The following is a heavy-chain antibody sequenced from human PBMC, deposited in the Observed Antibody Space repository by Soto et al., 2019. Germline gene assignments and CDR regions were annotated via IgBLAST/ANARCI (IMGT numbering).Heavy chain of an antibody. D-gene: IGHD6-19*01. Sequence: QVQLVQSGAEVKKPGASVKVSCRASGYTFTSYVISWVRQAPAQGLEWMGWISAYNGNTNFAQKLQGRVTMTTDKPTSTAYRELRSLRSDDTAVYYCARVVATVAGPYGMDVWGQGTTVTVSS. CDR2: ISAYNGNT. J-gene: IGHJ6*02. CDR1: GYTFTSYV. CDR3: ARVVATVAGPYGMDV. V-gene: IGHV1-18*01.